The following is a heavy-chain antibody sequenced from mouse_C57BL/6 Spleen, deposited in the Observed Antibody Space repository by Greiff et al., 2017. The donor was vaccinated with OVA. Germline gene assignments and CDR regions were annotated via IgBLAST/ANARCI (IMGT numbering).Heavy chain of an antibody. Sequence: QVQLKESGAELVRPGSSVKLSCKASGYTFTSYWMHWVKQRPIQGLEWIGNIDPSDSETHYNQKFKDKATLTVDKSSSTAYMQLSSLTSEDSAVYYCASYYGSSYGYFDVWGTGTTVTVSS. CDR1: GYTFTSYW. D-gene: IGHD1-1*01. CDR3: ASYYGSSYGYFDV. J-gene: IGHJ1*03. V-gene: IGHV1-52*01. CDR2: IDPSDSET.